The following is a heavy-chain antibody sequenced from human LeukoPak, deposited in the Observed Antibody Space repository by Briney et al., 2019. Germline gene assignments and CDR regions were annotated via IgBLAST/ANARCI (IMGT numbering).Heavy chain of an antibody. CDR1: GGTFSSYA. CDR3: ARDGVVPAAMVGYDYGMDV. CDR2: IIHMFGTA. D-gene: IGHD2-2*01. V-gene: IGHV1-69*13. Sequence: ASVKVSCKASGGTFSSYAISWVRQAPGQGLEWMGGIIHMFGTANYAQKFQGRVTITADESTSTAYMELSSLRSEDTAVYYCARDGVVPAAMVGYDYGMDVWGQGTMVTVSS. J-gene: IGHJ6*02.